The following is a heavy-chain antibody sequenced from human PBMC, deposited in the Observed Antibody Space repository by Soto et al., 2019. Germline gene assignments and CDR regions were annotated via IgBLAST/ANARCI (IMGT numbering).Heavy chain of an antibody. J-gene: IGHJ3*02. CDR2: IGGYNGDT. V-gene: IGHV1-18*01. CDR3: ARDSTVGREAFDI. D-gene: IGHD4-17*01. CDR1: GYPFNIYG. Sequence: ASVKVSFKASGYPFNIYGMTWVRQAPGQGLEWMGWIGGYNGDTNYAQKVQDRVTMTRDTSTSTAYMELRSLRSDDTALYYCARDSTVGREAFDIWGQGTMVTVS.